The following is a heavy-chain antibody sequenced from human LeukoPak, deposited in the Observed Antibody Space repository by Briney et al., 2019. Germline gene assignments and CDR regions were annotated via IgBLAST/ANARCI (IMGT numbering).Heavy chain of an antibody. D-gene: IGHD6-13*01. CDR1: GFTFSSYA. J-gene: IGHJ4*02. V-gene: IGHV3-48*01. CDR2: ISSSSSTI. Sequence: GGSLRLSCAASGFTFSSYAMSWVRQAPGKGLEWVSYISSSSSTIYYADSVKGRFTISRDNAKNSLYLQMNSLRAEDTAVYYCARGRYSSSWYEGKGLDYWGQGTLVTVSS. CDR3: ARGRYSSSWYEGKGLDY.